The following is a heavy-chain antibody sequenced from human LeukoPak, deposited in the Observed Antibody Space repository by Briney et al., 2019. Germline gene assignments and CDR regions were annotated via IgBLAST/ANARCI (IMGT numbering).Heavy chain of an antibody. J-gene: IGHJ4*02. CDR3: ARVPNSSGWSTFDY. CDR1: GFTFSSYA. CDR2: ISSNGGNT. D-gene: IGHD6-19*01. V-gene: IGHV3-64*01. Sequence: GGSLRLSCAASGFTFSSYAMHWVRQAPGKGLEYVSAISSNGGNTFYAYSVKGRFTVSRDSSKSTLYLQMGSLRPEDTAVYYCARVPNSSGWSTFDYWGLGTLVTVSS.